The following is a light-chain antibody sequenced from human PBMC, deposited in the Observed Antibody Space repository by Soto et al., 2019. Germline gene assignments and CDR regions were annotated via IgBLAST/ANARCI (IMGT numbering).Light chain of an antibody. CDR3: QQYGSSPLIS. V-gene: IGKV3-20*01. Sequence: EIVFTQSPGTLSFXPGQIAXXXXMXIQTVSITYLTWYQQKPGQAPRLLIFGASKRATGIPDRFSGSGSGRDFTLTISGLEPEDFAVYYCQQYGSSPLISFGQGTRLEIK. J-gene: IGKJ5*01. CDR2: GAS. CDR1: QTVSITY.